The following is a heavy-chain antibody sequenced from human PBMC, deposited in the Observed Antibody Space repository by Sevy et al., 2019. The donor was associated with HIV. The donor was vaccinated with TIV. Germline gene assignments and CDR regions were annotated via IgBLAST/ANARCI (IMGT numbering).Heavy chain of an antibody. J-gene: IGHJ6*02. D-gene: IGHD3-22*01. V-gene: IGHV3-66*01. CDR2: IYSDGRT. CDR1: GLSVSDNY. CDR3: AGDRYYDASGYYYYYYGMDF. Sequence: GWSLRLSCAASGLSVSDNYMNWVRQAPGKGLELVSVIYSDGRTYYADSVKGRFTISRDNSKNTLYLHMNNLRPEDTAVYYCAGDRYYDASGYYYYYYGMDFWGQGTTVTVSS.